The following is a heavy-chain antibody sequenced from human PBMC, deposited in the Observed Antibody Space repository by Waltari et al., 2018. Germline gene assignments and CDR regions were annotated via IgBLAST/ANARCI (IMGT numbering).Heavy chain of an antibody. CDR2: INPNSGGT. Sequence: TGYYMHWVRQAPGQGLEWMGRINPNSGGTNYAQKFQGRVTMTRDTSISTAYMELSRLRSDDTAVYYCARALPTGTSPHWGQGTLVTVSS. V-gene: IGHV1-2*06. D-gene: IGHD1-1*01. CDR3: ARALPTGTSPH. CDR1: TGYY. J-gene: IGHJ4*02.